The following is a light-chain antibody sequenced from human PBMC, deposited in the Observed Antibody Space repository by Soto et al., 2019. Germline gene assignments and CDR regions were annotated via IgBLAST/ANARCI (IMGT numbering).Light chain of an antibody. CDR3: QHYNNWPFT. Sequence: ETVMTQSPATLSVSPGETATLSCRASQNVYTNLAWYQQKPGQAPTLLIYGASARATGIPARFSGSGSGTEFTLTISSLQSEDFAVYYCQHYNNWPFTFGQGTKLEI. CDR1: QNVYTN. J-gene: IGKJ2*01. V-gene: IGKV3-15*01. CDR2: GAS.